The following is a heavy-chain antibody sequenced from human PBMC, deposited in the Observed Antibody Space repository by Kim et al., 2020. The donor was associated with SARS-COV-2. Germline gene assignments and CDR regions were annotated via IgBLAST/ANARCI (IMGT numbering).Heavy chain of an antibody. Sequence: GGSLRLSCAASGFTFDDYAMHWVRQAPGKGLEWVSLISGDGGSTYYADSVKGRFTISRDNSKNSLYLQMNSLRTEDTALYYCAKVRYYYGSGSYYKALYYYYGMDVWGQGTTVTVSS. CDR1: GFTFDDYA. CDR3: AKVRYYYGSGSYYKALYYYYGMDV. CDR2: ISGDGGST. D-gene: IGHD3-10*01. J-gene: IGHJ6*02. V-gene: IGHV3-43*02.